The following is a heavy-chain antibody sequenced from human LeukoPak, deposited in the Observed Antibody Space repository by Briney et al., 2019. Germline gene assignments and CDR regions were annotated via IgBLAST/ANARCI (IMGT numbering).Heavy chain of an antibody. J-gene: IGHJ6*03. D-gene: IGHD5-24*01. CDR1: GGSISSGGYY. V-gene: IGHV4-31*03. CDR2: IYYSGST. CDR3: ARVKMGTYYYYYMDV. Sequence: SETLSLTCTVSGGSISSGGYYWSWIRQHPGKGLEWIGYIYYSGSTYYNPSLKSRVTISVDTSKNQFSLKLSSVTAADTAVYYCARVKMGTYYYYYMDVWGKGTTVTVSS.